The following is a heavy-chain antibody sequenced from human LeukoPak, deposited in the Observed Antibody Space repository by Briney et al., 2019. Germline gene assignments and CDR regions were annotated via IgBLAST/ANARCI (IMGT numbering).Heavy chain of an antibody. CDR1: GGSSSSGSYY. CDR3: ARGYFDSRGYYNPFDY. Sequence: PSETLSLTCTVSGGSSSSGSYYWSWIRQPAGKGLEWIGRIYTSGSTNYNPSLKSRVTISVDTSKNQFSLKLTSVTAADTAVYYCARGYFDSRGYYNPFDYWGQGALVTVSS. D-gene: IGHD3-22*01. J-gene: IGHJ4*02. CDR2: IYTSGST. V-gene: IGHV4-61*02.